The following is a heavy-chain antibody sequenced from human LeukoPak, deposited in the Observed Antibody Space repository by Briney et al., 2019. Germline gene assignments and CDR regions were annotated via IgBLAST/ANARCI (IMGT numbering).Heavy chain of an antibody. V-gene: IGHV3-48*04. J-gene: IGHJ4*02. CDR2: IRGSSSAM. Sequence: LSGGSLRLSCAASGFSFSEYSMNWVRQAPGKGLEWVSNIRGSSSAMNYAASVKGRFTISRDNAKNSLYLEMSSLRAEDTAVYCCARDRDWSFDYWGQGTLVTVSS. CDR3: ARDRDWSFDY. D-gene: IGHD3-9*01. CDR1: GFSFSEYS.